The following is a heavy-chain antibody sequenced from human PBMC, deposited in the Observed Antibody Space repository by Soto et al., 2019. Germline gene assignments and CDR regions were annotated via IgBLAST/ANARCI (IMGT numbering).Heavy chain of an antibody. V-gene: IGHV3-23*01. CDR3: TRAGYGYCGGDCYSSCDY. J-gene: IGHJ4*02. D-gene: IGHD2-21*01. CDR1: GFTFSNYA. Sequence: EVHLLESGGGLVQPGGSLRLSCAASGFTFSNYAMSWVRQAPGKGLEWVSSISGGGTTTFYADSVKGRFTIARDYSKNTLYLQMNSLRDADTAVYYCTRAGYGYCGGDCYSSCDYWGQGTLVTVSS. CDR2: ISGGGTTT.